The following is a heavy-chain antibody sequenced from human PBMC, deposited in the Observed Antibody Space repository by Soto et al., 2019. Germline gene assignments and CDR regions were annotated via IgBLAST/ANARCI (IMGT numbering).Heavy chain of an antibody. Sequence: QVQLVESGGGVVKPGRSLRLSCAASGFTFSTNAMHWVRQAPGKGLECVAIVSFDGSNKYYADSVKGRFTISRDNSKNTLYLQMSGLTPEDTAFYYCARDQTGITTAGGGRIDRWGQGTLVTVSS. J-gene: IGHJ5*02. V-gene: IGHV3-30-3*01. CDR1: GFTFSTNA. CDR2: VSFDGSNK. D-gene: IGHD6-13*01. CDR3: ARDQTGITTAGGGRIDR.